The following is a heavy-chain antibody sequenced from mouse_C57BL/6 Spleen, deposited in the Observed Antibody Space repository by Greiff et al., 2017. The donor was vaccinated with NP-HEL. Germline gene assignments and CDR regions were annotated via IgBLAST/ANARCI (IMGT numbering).Heavy chain of an antibody. J-gene: IGHJ2*01. Sequence: QVQLKQSGPELVKPGASVKISCKASGYAFSSSWMNWVKQRPGKGLEWIGRIYPGDGDTNYNGKFKGKATLTADKSSSTAYMQLSSLTSEDSAVYFCAREGQLRLRNYFDYWGQGTTLTVSS. CDR2: IYPGDGDT. CDR1: GYAFSSSW. D-gene: IGHD3-2*02. CDR3: AREGQLRLRNYFDY. V-gene: IGHV1-82*01.